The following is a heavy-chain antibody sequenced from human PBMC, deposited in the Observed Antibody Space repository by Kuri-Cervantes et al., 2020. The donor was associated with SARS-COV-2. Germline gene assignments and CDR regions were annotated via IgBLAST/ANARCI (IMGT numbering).Heavy chain of an antibody. Sequence: SGPTLVKPTQTLTLTCTFSGFSLSTSGMCVSWIRQPPGKALEWLALIYWDDDKRNSPSLKSRLTITKDTSKNQVVLTMTNMDPVDTATYYCAHRGYYDSSGSLDYWGQGTLVTVSS. CDR1: GFSLSTSGMC. CDR3: AHRGYYDSSGSLDY. J-gene: IGHJ4*02. CDR2: IYWDDDK. D-gene: IGHD3-22*01. V-gene: IGHV2-5*08.